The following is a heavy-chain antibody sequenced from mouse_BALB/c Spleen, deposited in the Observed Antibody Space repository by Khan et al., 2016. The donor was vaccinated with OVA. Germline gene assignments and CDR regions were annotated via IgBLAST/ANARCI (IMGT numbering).Heavy chain of an antibody. CDR3: ARENYYGSSRYAMDY. D-gene: IGHD1-1*01. CDR1: GYTFTSYW. CDR2: IAPGSGSP. V-gene: IGHV1S41*01. Sequence: DLVKPGASVKLSCKASGYTFTSYWINWIKQRPGQGLEWIGRIAPGSGSPYYNVMLKGKATLTVDTSSSTAYIHLNILASEDSAVDFCARENYYGSSRYAMDYWGQGTSVTVSS. J-gene: IGHJ4*01.